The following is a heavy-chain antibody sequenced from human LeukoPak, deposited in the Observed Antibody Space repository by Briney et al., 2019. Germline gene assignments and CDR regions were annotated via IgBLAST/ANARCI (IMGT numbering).Heavy chain of an antibody. V-gene: IGHV4-34*01. CDR1: GESFSAYS. Sequence: SETLSLTCAVYGESFSAYSWNWIRQSPGKGLEWIGEINHSGSTNYNPSLKSRVTISVDTSKNQTSKKQFSLKLNSVTAADTAVYYCTRERSTPGINWFDPWGQGTLVTVSS. J-gene: IGHJ5*02. CDR2: INHSGST. D-gene: IGHD2-2*01. CDR3: TRERSTPGINWFDP.